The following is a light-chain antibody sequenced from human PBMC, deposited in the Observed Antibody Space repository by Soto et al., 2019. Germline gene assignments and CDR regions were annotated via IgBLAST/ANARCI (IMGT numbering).Light chain of an antibody. CDR1: QSVSNN. J-gene: IGKJ1*01. CDR2: GPS. Sequence: EIVVTQSPATLSVSPGERATLSCRASQSVSNNLAWYHQKPGQAPRLLIYGPSTRASGIPARLSGSGYGREFTLTISSLQSEDYGVYYCHQYNDWPPAFGQGTKVDSK. V-gene: IGKV3-15*01. CDR3: HQYNDWPPA.